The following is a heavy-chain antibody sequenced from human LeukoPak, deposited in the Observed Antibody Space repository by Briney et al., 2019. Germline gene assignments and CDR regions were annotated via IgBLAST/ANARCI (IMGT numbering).Heavy chain of an antibody. Sequence: SETLSLTCSVSGGSSSRDYWSWIRQSPGKGLEWVGYIDYGGTTNYNPSLKSRVTISVDMSKTRLSLKLSSATAADTAVYYCASGTGSGYVFDYWGQGTLVTVSS. D-gene: IGHD3-22*01. CDR1: GGSSSRDY. V-gene: IGHV4-59*01. J-gene: IGHJ4*02. CDR2: IDYGGTT. CDR3: ASGTGSGYVFDY.